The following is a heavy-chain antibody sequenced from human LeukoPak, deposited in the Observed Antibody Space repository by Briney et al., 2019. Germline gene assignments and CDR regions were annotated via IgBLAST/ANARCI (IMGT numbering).Heavy chain of an antibody. CDR1: GYTFTSYG. Sequence: GASVKVSCKASGYTFTSYGISWVRQAPGQGREWMGWISAYNGNTNYAQKLQGRVTMTTDTSTSTAYMELRSLRSDDTAVYYCARDSYYDSSGLLDYWGQGTLVTVSS. D-gene: IGHD3-22*01. V-gene: IGHV1-18*01. J-gene: IGHJ4*02. CDR2: ISAYNGNT. CDR3: ARDSYYDSSGLLDY.